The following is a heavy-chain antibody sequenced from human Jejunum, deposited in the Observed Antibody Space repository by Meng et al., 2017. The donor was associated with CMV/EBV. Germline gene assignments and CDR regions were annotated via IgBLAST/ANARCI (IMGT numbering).Heavy chain of an antibody. CDR2: TNTAGTST. Sequence: SCAASGLPFTNYWMPWVRQAPGKGLVWVSGTNTAGTSTYYADSVKGRFTISRDNAKNTLYLQMNSLRAEDTAVYYCATVFDYWGQGTRVTVSS. V-gene: IGHV3-74*01. CDR1: GLPFTNYW. J-gene: IGHJ4*02. D-gene: IGHD4-17*01. CDR3: ATVFDY.